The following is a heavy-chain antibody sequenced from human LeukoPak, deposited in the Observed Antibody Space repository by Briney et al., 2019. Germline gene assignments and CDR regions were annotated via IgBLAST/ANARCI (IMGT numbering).Heavy chain of an antibody. D-gene: IGHD6-19*01. CDR3: ARDYPIAVAGIPDY. CDR2: ISVYNGKT. Sequence: ASVKVSCKASGYTFTSYGISWVGQAPGQGVEWMGGISVYNGKTNYAQKLQGRVSMTTDTSTTTAYMELRSLRSDDTAVYYCARDYPIAVAGIPDYWGQGTLVTVSS. V-gene: IGHV1-18*04. J-gene: IGHJ4*02. CDR1: GYTFTSYG.